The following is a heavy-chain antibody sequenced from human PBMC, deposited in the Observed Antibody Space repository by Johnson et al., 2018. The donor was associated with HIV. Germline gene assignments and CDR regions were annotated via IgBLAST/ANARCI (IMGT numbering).Heavy chain of an antibody. CDR1: GFSFSDYY. V-gene: IGHV3-11*04. D-gene: IGHD3-10*01. J-gene: IGHJ3*02. CDR3: ARAPEVRGIEAVDI. Sequence: QVQLVESGGGLVNPGGSLRLSCAASGFSFSDYYMSWIRQAPGKWLEWVSYITSSGNTVYYADSVKGRFTISRDNAKNSLSLQMNILTAEDTAVDYCARAPEVRGIEAVDIWGQGTMVTVS. CDR2: ITSSGNTV.